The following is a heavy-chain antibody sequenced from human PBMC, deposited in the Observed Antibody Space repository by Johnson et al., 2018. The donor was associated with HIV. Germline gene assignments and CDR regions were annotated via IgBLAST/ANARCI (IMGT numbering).Heavy chain of an antibody. CDR2: INWNGGSI. V-gene: IGHV3-20*04. CDR3: ARVTIFGLSKVDGFDI. J-gene: IGHJ3*02. D-gene: IGHD3/OR15-3a*01. CDR1: GFTFHNYG. Sequence: VQLVESGGGVVRPGGSLRLSCAASGFTFHNYGMTWVRQVPGTGLEWVSGINWNGGSIGYVDSVKGRFTVSRDNAKASLYLQMNSLKTEDTALYYCARVTIFGLSKVDGFDIWGQGTMVTVSS.